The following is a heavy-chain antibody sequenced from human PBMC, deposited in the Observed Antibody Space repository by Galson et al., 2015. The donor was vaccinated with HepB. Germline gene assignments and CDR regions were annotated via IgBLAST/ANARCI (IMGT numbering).Heavy chain of an antibody. J-gene: IGHJ5*02. CDR2: IKQGGSEK. Sequence: SLRLSCAASGFTFSSYWMSWVRQAPGKGLEWVANIKQGGSEKYYVDSVKGRFTISRDNSKNTLYLQMNSLRAEDTAVYYCARDRYCSGGSCYSDSWFDPWGQGTLVTVSS. CDR1: GFTFSSYW. V-gene: IGHV3-7*01. D-gene: IGHD2-15*01. CDR3: ARDRYCSGGSCYSDSWFDP.